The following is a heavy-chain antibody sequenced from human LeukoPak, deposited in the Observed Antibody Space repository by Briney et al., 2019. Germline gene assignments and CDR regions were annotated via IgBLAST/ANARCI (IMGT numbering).Heavy chain of an antibody. CDR1: GGSISSSSYY. V-gene: IGHV4-39*01. CDR3: ARQGYYYGSGSYYENWFDP. Sequence: SETLSLTCTVSGGSISSSSYYWGWIRQPPGKGLEWIGSIYYSGSTYYNPSLKSRVTISVDTYKNQFSLKLSSVTAADTAVYYCARQGYYYGSGSYYENWFDPWGQGTLVTVSS. D-gene: IGHD3-10*01. CDR2: IYYSGST. J-gene: IGHJ5*02.